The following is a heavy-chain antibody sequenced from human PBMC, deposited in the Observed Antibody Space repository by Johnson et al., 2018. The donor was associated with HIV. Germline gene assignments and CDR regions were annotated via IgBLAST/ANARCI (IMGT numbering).Heavy chain of an antibody. D-gene: IGHD3-22*01. CDR1: GFTFSTYG. J-gene: IGHJ3*02. V-gene: IGHV3-33*06. CDR2: MWYDGSNR. CDR3: AKEQSVVVIGIGAFDI. Sequence: QMQLVESGGGVVQPGRSLRLSCAASGFTFSTYGMHWVRQAPGKGLEWVAVMWYDGSNRYYADSVKGRFTISRDNSKNTLYLQMNSLRAEDTAVYYCAKEQSVVVIGIGAFDIWGQGTMVTVSS.